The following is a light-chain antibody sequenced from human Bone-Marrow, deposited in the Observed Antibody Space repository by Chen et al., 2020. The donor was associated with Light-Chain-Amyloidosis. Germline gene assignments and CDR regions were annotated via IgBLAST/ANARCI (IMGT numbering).Light chain of an antibody. Sequence: SYDLTHPPSVSWSPEQTARITCFGADLPTKKAFWYQQKQGQAPVLVIHRDTERPSGISERFYGSSSGTTATLTISGVQAEDEADYHCQSADSSGTYEVIFGGGTKLTVL. CDR2: RDT. CDR1: DLPTKK. J-gene: IGLJ2*01. CDR3: QSADSSGTYEVI. V-gene: IGLV3-25*03.